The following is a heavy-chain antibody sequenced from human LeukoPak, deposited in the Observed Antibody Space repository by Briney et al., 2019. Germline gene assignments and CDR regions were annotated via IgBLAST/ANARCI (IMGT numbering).Heavy chain of an antibody. J-gene: IGHJ4*02. D-gene: IGHD2-2*01. CDR3: ARRPINCIITNCYVDY. CDR1: VYTFTNFY. CDR2: KNPNSGDT. V-gene: IGHV1-2*02. Sequence: ASVKVSCKASVYTFTNFYIHLVRQAPGQGLEWMGRKNPNSGDTSYAREFQDRVTMTRDTSLSTAYMELSRLRSDDTAVYFCARRPINCIITNCYVDYWGQGTLVTVSS.